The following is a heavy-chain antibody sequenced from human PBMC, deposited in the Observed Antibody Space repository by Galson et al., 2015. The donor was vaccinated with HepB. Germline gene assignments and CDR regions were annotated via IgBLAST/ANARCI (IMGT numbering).Heavy chain of an antibody. J-gene: IGHJ6*03. D-gene: IGHD5-18*01. V-gene: IGHV3-23*01. CDR3: AKDLGDNVDTAMVYYYYYMDV. Sequence: SLRLSCAASGFTFSSYAMSWVRQAPGKGLEWVSAISGSGGSTYYADSVKGRFTISRDNSKNTLYLQMNSLRAEDTAVYYCAKDLGDNVDTAMVYYYYYMDVWGKGTTLTVSS. CDR2: ISGSGGST. CDR1: GFTFSSYA.